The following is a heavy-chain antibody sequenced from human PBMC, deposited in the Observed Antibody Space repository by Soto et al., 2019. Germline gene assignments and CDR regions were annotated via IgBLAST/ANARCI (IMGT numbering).Heavy chain of an antibody. J-gene: IGHJ4*02. CDR2: INHSGST. V-gene: IGHV4-39*07. CDR3: ARDKITGLFDY. Sequence: SETLSLTCTVSGGSITSVNYHWTWIRQPPGTGLEWIGEINHSGSTNYNPSLKSRVTISVDTSKNQFSLNLTSVTAADAAVYYCARDKITGLFDYWGQGTLVTVSS. CDR1: GGSITSVNYH. D-gene: IGHD2-8*02.